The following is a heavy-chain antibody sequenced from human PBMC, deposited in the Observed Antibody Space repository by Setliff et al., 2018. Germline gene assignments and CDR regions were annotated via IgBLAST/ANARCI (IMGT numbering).Heavy chain of an antibody. CDR3: ARDRYCSSASCYATQYNWFDP. CDR1: GFTFNNYA. V-gene: IGHV3-23*03. Sequence: GGSLRLSCAASGFTFNNYAMSWVRQAPGKRLEWVSVVYRGGSTTFYADSVKGRFTISRDDSKNTLYLQMNSLTVDDTAVYYCARDRYCSSASCYATQYNWFDPWGQGTLVTVSS. J-gene: IGHJ5*02. D-gene: IGHD2-2*01. CDR2: VYRGGSTT.